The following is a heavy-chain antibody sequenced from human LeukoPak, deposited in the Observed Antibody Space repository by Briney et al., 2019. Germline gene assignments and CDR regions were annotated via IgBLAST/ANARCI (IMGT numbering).Heavy chain of an antibody. J-gene: IGHJ5*02. CDR1: GYSFTSYR. V-gene: IGHV5-51*01. Sequence: GESLKISCKGSGYSFTSYRIGWVRQMPGKGLEWMGIIYPGDSDTRYSPSFQGQVTISADKSISTAYLQWSSLKASDTAMYYCARGQVAAAGNNWFDPWGQGTLVTVSS. CDR2: IYPGDSDT. CDR3: ARGQVAAAGNNWFDP. D-gene: IGHD6-13*01.